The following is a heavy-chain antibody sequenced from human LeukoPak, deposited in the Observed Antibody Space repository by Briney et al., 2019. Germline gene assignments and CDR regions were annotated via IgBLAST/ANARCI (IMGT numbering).Heavy chain of an antibody. J-gene: IGHJ3*02. V-gene: IGHV1-18*04. CDR1: GYTFTTYN. Sequence: GASVKVSCKASGYTFTTYNNNWGRQAPGPGLEWMGWISTHNGNTNYAQKLQGRVTMTTDTSTSTAYMELRSLRAEDTAVYYCAKSSVVVIRNDAFNIWGQGTMVTVSS. CDR3: AKSSVVVIRNDAFNI. D-gene: IGHD3-22*01. CDR2: ISTHNGNT.